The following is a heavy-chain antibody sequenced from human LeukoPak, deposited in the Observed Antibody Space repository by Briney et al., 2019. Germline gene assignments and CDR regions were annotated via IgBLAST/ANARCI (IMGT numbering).Heavy chain of an antibody. CDR3: AKDRGHCTNGVCHNYYYMDV. CDR2: ISGSRGST. D-gene: IGHD2-8*01. J-gene: IGHJ6*03. V-gene: IGHV3-23*01. Sequence: GRSLRLSCAASGFTFSSYAMSWVRQAPGKGLERVSTISGSRGSTDYADSVKGRFTISRDNSKNTLYLQMNSLRAEDTAVYYCAKDRGHCTNGVCHNYYYMDVWGKGTTVTVSS. CDR1: GFTFSSYA.